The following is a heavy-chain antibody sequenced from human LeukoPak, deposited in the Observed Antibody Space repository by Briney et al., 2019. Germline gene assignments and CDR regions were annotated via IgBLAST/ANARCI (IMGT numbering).Heavy chain of an antibody. V-gene: IGHV3-21*01. J-gene: IGHJ4*02. D-gene: IGHD4-17*01. CDR3: ARDQYGDYSLDY. Sequence: GGSLRLSCAASGFTFSGYSMNWVRQAPGKGLEWVSSISSSYIYYADSVKGRFTISRDNAKNSLYLQMNSLRAEDTAVYYCARDQYGDYSLDYWGQGTLVTVS. CDR1: GFTFSGYS. CDR2: ISSSYI.